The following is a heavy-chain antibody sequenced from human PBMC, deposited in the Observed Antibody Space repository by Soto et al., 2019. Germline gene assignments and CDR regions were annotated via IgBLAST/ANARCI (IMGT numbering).Heavy chain of an antibody. D-gene: IGHD3-16*02. CDR2: IYHSGST. CDR1: GYSISSGYY. Sequence: SETLSLTCAVSGYSISSGYYWGWIRQPPGQGLEWIGSIYHSGSTYYNPSLKSRVTISVDTSKNQFSLKLSSVTAADTAVYYCARWGLGELSLYYYYFDYWGQGTLVTVSS. V-gene: IGHV4-38-2*01. J-gene: IGHJ4*02. CDR3: ARWGLGELSLYYYYFDY.